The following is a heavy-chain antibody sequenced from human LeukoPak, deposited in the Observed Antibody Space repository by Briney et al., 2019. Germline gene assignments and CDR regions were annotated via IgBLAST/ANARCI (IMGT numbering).Heavy chain of an antibody. D-gene: IGHD5-18*01. Sequence: ASVKVSCKASGYTFTNYAMNWVRQAPGQGLEWMGWINTNTGNPTYAQGFTGRFVFSLDTSVSTAYLQISSLKAEDTGVYYCARGYTYASPSEAYYFDNWGQGTLVTVSP. CDR2: INTNTGNP. V-gene: IGHV7-4-1*02. J-gene: IGHJ4*02. CDR1: GYTFTNYA. CDR3: ARGYTYASPSEAYYFDN.